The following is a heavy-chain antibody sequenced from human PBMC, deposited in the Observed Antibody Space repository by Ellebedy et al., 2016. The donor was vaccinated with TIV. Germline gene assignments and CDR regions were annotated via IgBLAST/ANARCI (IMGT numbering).Heavy chain of an antibody. D-gene: IGHD4-17*01. Sequence: SETLSLXXTVSGGSISSYYWSWIRQPPGKGLEWIGYIYYSGSTNYNPSLKSRVTISVDTSKNQFSLKLSSVTAADTAVYYCARLTTGAFDIWGQGTMVTVSS. CDR3: ARLTTGAFDI. CDR1: GGSISSYY. J-gene: IGHJ3*02. CDR2: IYYSGST. V-gene: IGHV4-59*01.